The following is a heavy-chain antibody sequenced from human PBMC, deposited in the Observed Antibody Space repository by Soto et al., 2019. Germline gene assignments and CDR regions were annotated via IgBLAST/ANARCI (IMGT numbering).Heavy chain of an antibody. CDR1: GYTFTSYD. J-gene: IGHJ4*02. V-gene: IGHV1-8*01. CDR2: MNPNSGNT. CDR3: AKVSVSSGYYYGEFDY. Sequence: QVQLVQSGAEVKKPGASVKVSCKASGYTFTSYDINWVRQATGQGLEWMGWMNPNSGNTGYAQKFQGRVTMTRNTFISTAYMELSSLRSEDTAVYYCAKVSVSSGYYYGEFDYWGQGTLVTVSS. D-gene: IGHD3-22*01.